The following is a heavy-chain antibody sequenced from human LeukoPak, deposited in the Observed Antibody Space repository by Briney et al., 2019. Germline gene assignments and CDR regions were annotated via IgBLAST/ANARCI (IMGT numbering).Heavy chain of an antibody. J-gene: IGHJ4*02. CDR2: ISGDGGST. CDR1: GFTFDDYA. V-gene: IGHV3-43*02. Sequence: PGGSLRLSCAASGFTFDDYAMHWVRQAPGKGLEWVSLISGDGGSTYYADSVKGRFTISRDNSKNSLYLQMNSLRAEDTAVYYCAREDSSSSEDYWGQGTLVTVSS. CDR3: AREDSSSSEDY. D-gene: IGHD6-6*01.